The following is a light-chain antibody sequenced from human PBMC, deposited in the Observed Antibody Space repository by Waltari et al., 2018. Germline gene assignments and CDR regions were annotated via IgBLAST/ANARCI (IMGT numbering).Light chain of an antibody. CDR3: SSYAGSNNLV. V-gene: IGLV2-8*01. Sequence: QSALTQPPSASGSPGQSVTISCTGPSSDADGHNSVSWYQQHPGTAPKLMISEVTKRPSGFPDRFSGSKSGNTASLTVSGLQAEDEADYYCSSYAGSNNLVFGRGTKLTVL. CDR1: SSDADGHNS. J-gene: IGLJ2*01. CDR2: EVT.